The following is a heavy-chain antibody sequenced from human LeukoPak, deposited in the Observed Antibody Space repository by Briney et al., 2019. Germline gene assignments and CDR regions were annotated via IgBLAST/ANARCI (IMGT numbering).Heavy chain of an antibody. J-gene: IGHJ4*02. CDR3: ARGSLAAAGSFDY. D-gene: IGHD6-13*01. CDR2: INPNSGGT. CDR1: GYTFTGYY. V-gene: IGHV1-2*02. Sequence: GASVKVSCKASGYTFTGYYMHWVRQAPGQGLEWKGWINPNSGGTNYAQKFQGRVTMTRDTSISTAYMELSRLRSDDTAVYYCARGSLAAAGSFDYWGQGTLVTVSS.